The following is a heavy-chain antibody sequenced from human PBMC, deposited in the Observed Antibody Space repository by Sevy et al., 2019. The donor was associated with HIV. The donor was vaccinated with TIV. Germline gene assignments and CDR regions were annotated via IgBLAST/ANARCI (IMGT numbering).Heavy chain of an antibody. J-gene: IGHJ4*02. Sequence: GGSLRLSCAGSGFTFSSNDMHWVRQATGKGLEWVSGIGTAGDTYYPGSVKGRFTISREEAKNSLDLQMNSPGAGDKAVYYCERAGSGNDGYFDYWGQGTLVTVSS. V-gene: IGHV3-13*01. CDR3: ERAGSGNDGYFDY. D-gene: IGHD5-12*01. CDR1: GFTFSSND. CDR2: IGTAGDT.